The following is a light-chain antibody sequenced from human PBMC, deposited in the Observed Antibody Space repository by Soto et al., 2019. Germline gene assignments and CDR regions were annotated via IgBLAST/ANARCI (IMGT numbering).Light chain of an antibody. CDR3: QQYDNVLT. V-gene: IGKV3-20*01. J-gene: IGKJ4*01. CDR2: DAS. CDR1: QSVSSSY. Sequence: NILTQSPGTLSLSPGERATLSCRASQSVSSSYLAWYQQEPGQAPRLLIYDASRRATGIPDRFSGSGSGTDFTLTISRLEPEDFAVYYCQQYDNVLTFGGGTKV.